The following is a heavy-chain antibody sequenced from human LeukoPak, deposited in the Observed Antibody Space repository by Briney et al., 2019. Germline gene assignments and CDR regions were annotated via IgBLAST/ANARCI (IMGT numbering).Heavy chain of an antibody. Sequence: PGGSLRLSCTASGFTFSNYAMSWVRQAPGKGLEWVSTISGSDGSTYYADSVKGRFTISRDNSKNTLYLQMNSLRLEDTAIYYCAKGRGYCTGGSCYSDYWGQGTLVTVSS. CDR2: ISGSDGST. CDR1: GFTFSNYA. J-gene: IGHJ4*02. D-gene: IGHD2-15*01. V-gene: IGHV3-23*01. CDR3: AKGRGYCTGGSCYSDY.